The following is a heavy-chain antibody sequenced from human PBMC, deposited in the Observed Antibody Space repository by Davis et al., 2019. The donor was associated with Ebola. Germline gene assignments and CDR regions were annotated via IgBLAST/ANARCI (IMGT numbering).Heavy chain of an antibody. CDR2: INPNDGRT. D-gene: IGHD5-12*01. CDR3: TTPGGQDSGYDVFDI. CDR1: GYTFTNYY. V-gene: IGHV1-46*03. J-gene: IGHJ3*02. Sequence: AASVTVSCKASGYTFTNYYMHWVRQAPGQGLEWMGMINPNDGRTIYAQKFQGRVTVTRDTSTTTVYMDLNSLRSEDTALYYCTTPGGQDSGYDVFDIWGQGTMVTVSS.